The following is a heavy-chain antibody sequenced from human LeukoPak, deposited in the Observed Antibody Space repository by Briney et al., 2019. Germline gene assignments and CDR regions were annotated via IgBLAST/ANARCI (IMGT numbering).Heavy chain of an antibody. CDR2: INARGDT. CDR3: ARGQVPAARGYNWFDP. V-gene: IGHV4-34*01. J-gene: IGHJ5*02. Sequence: SETLSLTCAVYGWSFNDYYWNWVRQPPGKGLEWIGEINARGDTNYNPSLKSRASISVDSSKNQFSLTLTSMIAADTAIYYCARGQVPAARGYNWFDPWGQGTLVTVSS. CDR1: GWSFNDYY. D-gene: IGHD2-2*01.